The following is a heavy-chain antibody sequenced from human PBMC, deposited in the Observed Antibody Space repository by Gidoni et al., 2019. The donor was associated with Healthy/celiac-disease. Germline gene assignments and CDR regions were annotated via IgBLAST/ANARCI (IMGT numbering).Heavy chain of an antibody. CDR2: INRDGSST. J-gene: IGHJ4*02. Sequence: EVQLVESGGGLVQPGGSLRLSCAASGCTFSSYWMHWVRQATGKVLVLVSRINRDGSSTSYADSVKRLFTISRDNAKNTLYLQMNSLRAEDTAVYYCARASIAVAGLPHWGQGTLVTVAS. D-gene: IGHD6-19*01. CDR1: GCTFSSYW. V-gene: IGHV3-74*01. CDR3: ARASIAVAGLPH.